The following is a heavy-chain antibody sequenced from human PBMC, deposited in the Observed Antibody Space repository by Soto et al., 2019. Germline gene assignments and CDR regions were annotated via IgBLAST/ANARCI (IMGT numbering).Heavy chain of an antibody. Sequence: ASVKVSCKASGYTFTGYYMHWVRQAPGQGLEWMGWINPNSGGTNYAQKFQGWVTMTRDTSISTAYMELSRLRSDDTAVYYCARDPNYGSGSPLDYWGQGTLVTSPQ. CDR1: GYTFTGYY. CDR2: INPNSGGT. CDR3: ARDPNYGSGSPLDY. J-gene: IGHJ4*02. V-gene: IGHV1-2*04. D-gene: IGHD3-10*01.